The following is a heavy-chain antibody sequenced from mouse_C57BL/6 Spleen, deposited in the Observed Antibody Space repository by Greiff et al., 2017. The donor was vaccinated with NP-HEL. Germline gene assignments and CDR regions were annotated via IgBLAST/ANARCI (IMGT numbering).Heavy chain of an antibody. D-gene: IGHD2-4*01. V-gene: IGHV1-59*01. Sequence: VKLQQPGAELVRPGTSVKLSCKASGYTFTSYWMHWVKQRPGQGLEWIGVIDPSDSYTNYNQKFKGKATLTVDTSSSTAYMQLSSLTSEDSAVYYCAYDYDRTWFAYWGQGTLVTVSA. J-gene: IGHJ3*01. CDR3: AYDYDRTWFAY. CDR1: GYTFTSYW. CDR2: IDPSDSYT.